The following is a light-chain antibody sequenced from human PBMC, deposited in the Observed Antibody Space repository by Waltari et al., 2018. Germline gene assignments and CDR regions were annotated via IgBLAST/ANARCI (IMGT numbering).Light chain of an antibody. J-gene: IGLJ3*02. CDR1: SSNIGSNS. V-gene: IGLV1-47*01. CDR2: RNN. CDR3: AAWDDSLSGRV. Sequence: QSVQTQPPSASGTPGQRVTIPCSGSSSNIGSNSVYWSQQLPGTPPTLLIYRNNHRPSGVPDRFSGSKSGTSASLAISGLRSEDEADYYCAAWDDSLSGRVFGGGTKLTVL.